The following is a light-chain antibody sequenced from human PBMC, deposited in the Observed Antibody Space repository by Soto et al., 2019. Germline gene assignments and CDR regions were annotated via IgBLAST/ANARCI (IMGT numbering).Light chain of an antibody. V-gene: IGLV2-14*01. J-gene: IGLJ1*01. CDR2: DVS. CDR1: SSDFGGYSY. CDR3: NSYTSTSAPYV. Sequence: QSLLTQPASVSGSPGQSITISCTGSSSDFGGYSYVSWYQQHPGKAPRLIIYDVSNRPSGVSNRFSGSKSGNTASLTISGLQAEDEADYYCNSYTSTSAPYVFGTGTKVTAL.